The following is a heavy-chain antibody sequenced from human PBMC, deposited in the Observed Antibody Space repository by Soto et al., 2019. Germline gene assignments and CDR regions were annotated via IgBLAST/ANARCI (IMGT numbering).Heavy chain of an antibody. J-gene: IGHJ5*02. CDR2: IIPILGIA. Sequence: ASVKVSCKASGGTFSSYTISWVRQAPGQGLEWMGRIIPILGIANYAQKFQGRVTITADKSTSTAYMELSSLRSEDTAVYYCARGSHGDTAMVIGGNWFDPWGQGTLVTVSS. CDR1: GGTFSSYT. CDR3: ARGSHGDTAMVIGGNWFDP. V-gene: IGHV1-69*02. D-gene: IGHD5-18*01.